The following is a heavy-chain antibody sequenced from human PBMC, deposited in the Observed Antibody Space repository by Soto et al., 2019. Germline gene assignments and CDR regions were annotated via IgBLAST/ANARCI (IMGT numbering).Heavy chain of an antibody. V-gene: IGHV3-23*01. J-gene: IGHJ6*02. CDR3: AKASSTGLFYYFYGMDV. CDR1: GFKFSNYA. CDR2: ISGSDPGT. Sequence: EVHLLESGGGLVQPGGSLRLSCAASGFKFSNYAMTWVRQAPGKGLEWVSSISGSDPGTYYADSVKGRFTISRDDANNPVFLHITSLRGEDTVVYYCAKASSTGLFYYFYGMDVWGLGTTVTVSS. D-gene: IGHD1-1*01.